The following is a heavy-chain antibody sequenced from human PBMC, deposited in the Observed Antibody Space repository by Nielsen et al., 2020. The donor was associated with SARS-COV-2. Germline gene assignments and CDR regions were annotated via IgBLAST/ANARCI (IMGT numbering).Heavy chain of an antibody. D-gene: IGHD6-13*01. CDR3: AAPGGYSSSWYTPYYYYYYGMDV. CDR2: IVVGSGNT. CDR1: GFTFTSSA. V-gene: IGHV1-58*02. J-gene: IGHJ6*02. Sequence: SVKVSCKASGFTFTSSAMQWVRQARGQRLEWIGWIVVGSGNTNYAQKFQERVTITRDMSTSTAYMELSSLRSEDTAVYYCAAPGGYSSSWYTPYYYYYYGMDVWGQGTTVTVSS.